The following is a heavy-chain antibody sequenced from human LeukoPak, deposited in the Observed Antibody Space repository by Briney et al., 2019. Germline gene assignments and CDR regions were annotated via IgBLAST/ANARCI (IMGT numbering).Heavy chain of an antibody. CDR2: IYYSGST. CDR1: GGSISSSSYY. J-gene: IGHJ6*03. D-gene: IGHD6-19*01. Sequence: SETLSLTCTVSGGSISSSSYYWGWIRQPPGKGLEWIGSIYYSGSTYYNPSLKSRVTISVDTSKNQFSLKLSSVTAADTAVYYCARRCRYSSGWLSYYYYMDVWGKGTTVTVSS. V-gene: IGHV4-39*07. CDR3: ARRCRYSSGWLSYYYYMDV.